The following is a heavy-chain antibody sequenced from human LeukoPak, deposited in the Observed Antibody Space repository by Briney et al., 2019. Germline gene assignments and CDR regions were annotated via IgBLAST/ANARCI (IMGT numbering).Heavy chain of an antibody. V-gene: IGHV4-34*01. J-gene: IGHJ2*01. D-gene: IGHD2-15*01. CDR3: ARLRGAWYFDL. Sequence: SETLSLTCAVYGGSFSGYYWSWIRQPPGKGLEWIGEINHSGSTNYNPSLKSRVTISVDTSKNQFSLKLSSATAADTAVYYCARLRGAWYFDLWGRGTLVTVSS. CDR1: GGSFSGYY. CDR2: INHSGST.